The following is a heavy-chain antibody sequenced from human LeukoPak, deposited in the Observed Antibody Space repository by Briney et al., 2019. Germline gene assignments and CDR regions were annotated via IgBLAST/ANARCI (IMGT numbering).Heavy chain of an antibody. CDR3: AIPSGGFDY. CDR1: GYTFATNW. D-gene: IGHD3-16*01. J-gene: IGHJ4*02. CDR2: IYPGDSDT. Sequence: GESLKISCKGVGYTFATNWIGWVRQMSGKGLEWMGIIYPGDSDTRYSPSFQGQVTISADKSISTAYLQWSSLKASDTAMYYCAIPSGGFDYWGQGTLVTVSS. V-gene: IGHV5-51*01.